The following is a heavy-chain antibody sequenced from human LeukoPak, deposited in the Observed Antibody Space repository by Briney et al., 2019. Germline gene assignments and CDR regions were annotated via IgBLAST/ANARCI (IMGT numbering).Heavy chain of an antibody. V-gene: IGHV4-59*01. J-gene: IGHJ5*02. CDR2: IYYSGST. CDR1: GGSISSYY. Sequence: SETLSLTCTVSGGSISSYYWSWIRQPPGKGLEWIGYIYYSGSTNYKPSLKSRVTVSVDTSKNQFSLKLSSVTAADTAVYYCARGGYYGSGNDFRFDPWGQGTLVTVSS. D-gene: IGHD3-10*01. CDR3: ARGGYYGSGNDFRFDP.